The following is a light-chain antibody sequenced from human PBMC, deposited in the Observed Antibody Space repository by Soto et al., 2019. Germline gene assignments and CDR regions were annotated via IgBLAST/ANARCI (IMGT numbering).Light chain of an antibody. J-gene: IGKJ1*01. CDR1: QSTSRW. CDR3: QQYDSYPWT. CDR2: DAS. Sequence: IQMTQSPSTLSASVGDRVTVTCRASQSTSRWLAWYQQKPGKAPKLLIYDASNLESEVPSRFSGSGSGTEFTLTISSLQPDDCATDYCQQYDSYPWTFRQGTKVDI. V-gene: IGKV1-5*01.